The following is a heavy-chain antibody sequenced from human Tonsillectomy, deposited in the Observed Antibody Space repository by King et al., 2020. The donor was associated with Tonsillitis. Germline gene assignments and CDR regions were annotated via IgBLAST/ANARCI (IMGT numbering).Heavy chain of an antibody. V-gene: IGHV4-34*02. CDR3: ATMLRPRGFFPY. CDR2: INHGGST. J-gene: IGHJ4*02. D-gene: IGHD2-2*01. Sequence: VQLQQWGAGLLKPSETLSLPCTVDGASFSDYYWAWIRQPPGKGLEWIGEINHGGSTNYSPTLKSRVTISLDTSKKQFSLNLTSVAAAVTATYFCATMLRPRGFFPYWGRGTLFTVSS. CDR1: GASFSDYY.